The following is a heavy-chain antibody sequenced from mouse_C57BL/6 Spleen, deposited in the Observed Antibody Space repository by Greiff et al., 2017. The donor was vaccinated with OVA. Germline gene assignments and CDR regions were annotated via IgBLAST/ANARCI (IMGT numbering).Heavy chain of an antibody. V-gene: IGHV14-4*01. CDR1: GFNIKDDY. CDR3: ATRITTVVAEGYFDV. J-gene: IGHJ1*03. D-gene: IGHD1-1*01. CDR2: IDPENGDT. Sequence: VQLQQSGAELVRPGASVKLSCTASGFNIKDDYMHWVKQRPEQGLEWIGWIDPENGDTEYASKFQGKATITADTSSNTAYLQLSSLTSEDTAVYYCATRITTVVAEGYFDVWGTGTTVTVSS.